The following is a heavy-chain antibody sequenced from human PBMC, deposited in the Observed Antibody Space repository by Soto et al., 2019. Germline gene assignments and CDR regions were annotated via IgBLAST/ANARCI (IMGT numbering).Heavy chain of an antibody. CDR2: MNPNSGNT. Sequence: ASVKVSCKASGYTFTSYDINWVRQATGQGLEWMGWMNPNSGNTGYAQKFQGRVTMTRNTSISTAYMELSSLRSEDTAVYYCARGLDSSSWYSDDWFDPWGQGTLVTVS. CDR1: GYTFTSYD. V-gene: IGHV1-8*01. J-gene: IGHJ5*02. D-gene: IGHD6-13*01. CDR3: ARGLDSSSWYSDDWFDP.